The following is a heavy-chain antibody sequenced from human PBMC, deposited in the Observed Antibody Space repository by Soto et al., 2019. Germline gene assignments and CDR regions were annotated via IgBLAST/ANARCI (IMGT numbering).Heavy chain of an antibody. Sequence: TSETLSLTCTVSGGSMSSSNWWNWVRQSPGKGLEWIGEAHHSGRTNYNPSLKSRVTISVDKSKNHSSLKLSSVTAADTAVYYCARSEATALDYWGQGTLVTVSS. CDR3: ARSEATALDY. V-gene: IGHV4-4*02. CDR1: GGSMSSSNW. CDR2: AHHSGRT. D-gene: IGHD1-26*01. J-gene: IGHJ4*02.